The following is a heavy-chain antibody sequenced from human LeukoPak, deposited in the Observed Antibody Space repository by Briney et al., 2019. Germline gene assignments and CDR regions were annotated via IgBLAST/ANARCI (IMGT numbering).Heavy chain of an antibody. CDR1: GGSISSGDYY. V-gene: IGHV4-30-4*01. J-gene: IGHJ5*02. CDR3: ARDRRSLDYYDSSGLPRNWFDP. D-gene: IGHD3-22*01. Sequence: PSETLSLTCTVSGGSISSGDYYWSWIRQPPGKGLEWIGYIYYSGSTYYNPSLKSRVTISVDTSKNQFSLKLSSVTAADTAVYYCARDRRSLDYYDSSGLPRNWFDPWGQGTLVTVSS. CDR2: IYYSGST.